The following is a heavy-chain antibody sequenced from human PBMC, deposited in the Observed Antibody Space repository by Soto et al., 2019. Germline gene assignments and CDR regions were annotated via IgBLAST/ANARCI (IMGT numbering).Heavy chain of an antibody. J-gene: IGHJ5*01. D-gene: IGHD3-10*01. CDR3: ARVNYSGSGSYSKWFDS. CDR1: GASFSTGGYY. Sequence: QVQLQESGPGLVKPSQTLSLTCTVSGASFSTGGYYWSWIRQHPGKGLEWIGHIYYNGSTYSNPSLKSRVTISVDTSKNQCSLKLSSVTAADTAVYYCARVNYSGSGSYSKWFDSWGQGTLVTVSS. V-gene: IGHV4-31*03. CDR2: IYYNGST.